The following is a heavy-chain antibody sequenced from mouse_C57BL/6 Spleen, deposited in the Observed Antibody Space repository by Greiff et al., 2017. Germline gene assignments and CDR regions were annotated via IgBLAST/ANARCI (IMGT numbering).Heavy chain of an antibody. Sequence: QVQLQQPGAELVMPGASVKLSCKASGYTFTSYWMHWVKQRPGQGLEWIGEIDPSDSYTNYNQKFKGKSTFTVDKSSSTAYMQLSSLTSEYSAVYYCAITGDCAYWGQGTLVTVSA. J-gene: IGHJ3*01. CDR3: AITGDCAY. CDR2: IDPSDSYT. CDR1: GYTFTSYW. D-gene: IGHD4-1*01. V-gene: IGHV1-69*01.